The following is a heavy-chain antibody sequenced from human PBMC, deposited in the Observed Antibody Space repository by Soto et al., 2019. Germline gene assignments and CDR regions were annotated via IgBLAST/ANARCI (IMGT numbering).Heavy chain of an antibody. J-gene: IGHJ4*02. Sequence: SETLSLTCTVSVGSVTNSSYYWGWIRQSPGRGLEWIGSVYYRGSSYSKSSVKSRVTISVDTSKNRFSLSLNSVTASDTAVYFCVSQRTTVPTQAYFDYWGPGALVTVSS. CDR1: VGSVTNSSYY. CDR3: VSQRTTVPTQAYFDY. CDR2: VYYRGSS. V-gene: IGHV4-39*01. D-gene: IGHD4-17*01.